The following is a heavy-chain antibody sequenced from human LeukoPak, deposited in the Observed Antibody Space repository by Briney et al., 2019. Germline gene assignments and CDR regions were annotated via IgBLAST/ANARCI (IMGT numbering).Heavy chain of an antibody. V-gene: IGHV1-69*13. J-gene: IGHJ6*02. Sequence: SVTVSCKASGGTFSSYAISWVRQAPGQGLEWMGGIIPIFGTANYAQKFQGRVTITADESTSTAYMELSSLRSEDTAVYYCAKAEPYYYDSSGYYEYYYGMDVWGQGTTVTVSS. D-gene: IGHD3-22*01. CDR3: AKAEPYYYDSSGYYEYYYGMDV. CDR1: GGTFSSYA. CDR2: IIPIFGTA.